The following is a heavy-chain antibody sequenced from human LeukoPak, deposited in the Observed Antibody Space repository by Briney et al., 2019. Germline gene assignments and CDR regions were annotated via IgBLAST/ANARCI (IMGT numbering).Heavy chain of an antibody. CDR3: AREHFDTLDY. D-gene: IGHD3-9*01. CDR2: ISRRGNT. Sequence: SETLSLTCAVYGGSFSGYYWSWIRQPPGKGLEWIGQISRRGNTNYNPSLKSRVTISVDTSKNQLSLKMSTVTAADTAVYYCAREHFDTLDYWGQGTLVTVSS. J-gene: IGHJ4*02. CDR1: GGSFSGYY. V-gene: IGHV4-34*01.